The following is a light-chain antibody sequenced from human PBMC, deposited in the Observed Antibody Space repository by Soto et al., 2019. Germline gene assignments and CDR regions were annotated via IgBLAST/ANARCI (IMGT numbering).Light chain of an antibody. CDR3: QQYGSSPRT. CDR1: QSVNSNY. J-gene: IGKJ1*01. Sequence: IVLTQSPGTLSLSPGERATLSCRASQSVNSNYLAWYQQKPGQAPRLLIYHASSRSTSIPDRFSGSGSGTDFTLTISRLEPEDFAVYYCQQYGSSPRTFGQGTKVEIK. V-gene: IGKV3-20*01. CDR2: HAS.